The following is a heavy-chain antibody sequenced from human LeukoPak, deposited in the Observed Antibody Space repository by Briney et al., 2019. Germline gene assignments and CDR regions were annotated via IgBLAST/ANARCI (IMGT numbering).Heavy chain of an antibody. Sequence: GGSLRLSCPASRFTLRSYGMNWVRQAPRKGLEWVSVIFGSGDTTNYADSVKGRFTISRDRSKNTLYLEMHSLRADDTAVYYCAKDQKPDSGYDIDYWGQGTLVIVSS. V-gene: IGHV3-23*01. CDR1: RFTLRSYG. CDR2: IFGSGDTT. J-gene: IGHJ4*02. D-gene: IGHD5-12*01. CDR3: AKDQKPDSGYDIDY.